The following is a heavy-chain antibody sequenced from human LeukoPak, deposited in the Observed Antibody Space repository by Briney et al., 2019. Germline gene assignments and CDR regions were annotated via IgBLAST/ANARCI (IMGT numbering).Heavy chain of an antibody. V-gene: IGHV3-21*01. CDR1: GFTFNTYT. CDR2: ISSGTSYI. D-gene: IGHD4-17*01. J-gene: IGHJ4*02. Sequence: GGSLRLSCAASGFTFNTYTMNWVRQAPGKGLEWVSSISSGTSYIYYADSVKGRFTISRDNAKNSLYLQMNSLRAEDTAVYYCARGSSPTVTPFDYWGQGTLVTVSS. CDR3: ARGSSPTVTPFDY.